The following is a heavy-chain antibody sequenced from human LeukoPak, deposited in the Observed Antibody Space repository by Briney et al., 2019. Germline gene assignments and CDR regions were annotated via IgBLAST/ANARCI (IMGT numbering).Heavy chain of an antibody. CDR2: MSYDGTNK. Sequence: GGSLRLSCVVSGFTVTGYSMHWVRQAPGTGLEWVAVMSYDGTNKYYADSVKGRFAISRDNSKNTLYLQMNNLRAQDTAVYYCARAGGITMIREVKVLNAFDIWGQGTMVTVSS. D-gene: IGHD3-22*01. J-gene: IGHJ3*02. CDR3: ARAGGITMIREVKVLNAFDI. V-gene: IGHV3-30*09. CDR1: GFTVTGYS.